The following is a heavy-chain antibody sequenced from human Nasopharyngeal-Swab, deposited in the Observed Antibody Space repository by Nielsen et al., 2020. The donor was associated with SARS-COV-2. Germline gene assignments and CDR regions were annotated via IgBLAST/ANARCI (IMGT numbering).Heavy chain of an antibody. D-gene: IGHD3-22*01. J-gene: IGHJ4*02. V-gene: IGHV2-5*02. Sequence: SGPTLVKPPQTLTLTCTFSGFSLSTSGVGVGWIRQPPGKALEWLALIYWDDDKRYSPSLKSRLTITKDTSKNQVVLTMTNMDPVDTATYYCAHRTSDYDSSGYYFDYWGQGTLVTVSS. CDR3: AHRTSDYDSSGYYFDY. CDR2: IYWDDDK. CDR1: GFSLSTSGVG.